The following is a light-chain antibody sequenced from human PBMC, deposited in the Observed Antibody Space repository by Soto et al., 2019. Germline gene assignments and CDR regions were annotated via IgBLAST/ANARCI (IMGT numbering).Light chain of an antibody. V-gene: IGLV2-23*01. Sequence: QSVLIQPASVSGSPGQSITISCTGTSSDVGSYNLVSWYQQHPGKAPKLMIYEGSKRPSGVSNRFSGSKSGNTASLTISGLQAEDEADYYCCSYAGSRVFGGGTKLTVL. J-gene: IGLJ2*01. CDR2: EGS. CDR1: SSDVGSYNL. CDR3: CSYAGSRV.